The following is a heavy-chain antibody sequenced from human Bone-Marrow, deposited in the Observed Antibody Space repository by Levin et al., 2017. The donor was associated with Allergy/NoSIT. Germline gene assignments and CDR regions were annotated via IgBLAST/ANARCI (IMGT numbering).Heavy chain of an antibody. D-gene: IGHD7-27*01. CDR2: IIPILGVA. J-gene: IGHJ3*02. Sequence: ASVKVSCKASGDIFSRYSITWVRQAPGQGLEWMGRIIPILGVANYAQNFQGRTTITADKSTSTAYMELNSLRSEDTAIFYCAKDRGGLTGVVFDIWGQGTMVTVSS. CDR3: AKDRGGLTGVVFDI. V-gene: IGHV1-69*04. CDR1: GDIFSRYS.